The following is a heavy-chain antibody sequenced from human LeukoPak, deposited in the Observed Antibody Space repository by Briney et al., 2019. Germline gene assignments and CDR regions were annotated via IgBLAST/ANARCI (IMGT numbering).Heavy chain of an antibody. D-gene: IGHD5-18*01. Sequence: GGSLRLSCAASGFTFDDYAMHWVRQAPGKGLEWVAVISSGGSYKYYADSVKGRFTISRDNSKNTLYLQMNSLIPEDTAVYYCARQYISGQWYFDYWGQGTLVAVSS. CDR3: ARQYISGQWYFDY. V-gene: IGHV3-30*04. CDR1: GFTFDDYA. CDR2: ISSGGSYK. J-gene: IGHJ4*02.